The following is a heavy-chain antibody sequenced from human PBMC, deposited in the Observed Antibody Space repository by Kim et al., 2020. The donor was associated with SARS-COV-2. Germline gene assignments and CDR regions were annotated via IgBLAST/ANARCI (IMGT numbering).Heavy chain of an antibody. CDR3: ARGDSSSWFRSY. CDR2: ISYDGSNK. D-gene: IGHD6-13*01. Sequence: GGSLRLSCAASGFTFSHYGMHWVRQAPGKGLEWVAIISYDGSNKYYADSVKGRFTISRDNSKSTLYLQMNSLRAEDTAVYYCARGDSSSWFRSYWGQGTLVTVSS. CDR1: GFTFSHYG. V-gene: IGHV3-33*05. J-gene: IGHJ4*02.